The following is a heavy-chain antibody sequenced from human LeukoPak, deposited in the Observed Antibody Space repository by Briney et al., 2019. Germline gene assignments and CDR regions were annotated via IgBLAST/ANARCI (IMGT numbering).Heavy chain of an antibody. CDR1: GFTFSGYS. CDR2: ITSTSSPI. CDR3: ARDRLGYFDRSNWFDP. J-gene: IGHJ5*02. Sequence: GGSLRLSCAAPGFTFSGYSMNWVRQAPGKGLEWVSYITSTSSPIYYAESVKGRFTISRDNAKNSLYLQMNSLRTEDTAVYYCARDRLGYFDRSNWFDPWGQGTLVTVSS. D-gene: IGHD3-9*01. V-gene: IGHV3-48*04.